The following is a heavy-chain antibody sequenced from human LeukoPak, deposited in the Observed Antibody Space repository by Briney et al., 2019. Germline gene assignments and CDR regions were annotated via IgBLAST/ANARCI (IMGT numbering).Heavy chain of an antibody. CDR1: GYTFTNYW. Sequence: GESLKISCKGSGYTFTNYWIGWVRQMPGKGPEWMGLIYPSDSDTRYSPSFQGQVTISADKSISTAYLQWSSLKASDTAMYYCARQDGYGLYYFDFWGQGTLVTVSS. V-gene: IGHV5-51*01. J-gene: IGHJ4*02. D-gene: IGHD5-18*01. CDR2: IYPSDSDT. CDR3: ARQDGYGLYYFDF.